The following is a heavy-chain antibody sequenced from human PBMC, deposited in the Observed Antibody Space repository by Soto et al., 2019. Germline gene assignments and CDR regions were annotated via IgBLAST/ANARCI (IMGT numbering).Heavy chain of an antibody. V-gene: IGHV4-31*03. D-gene: IGHD5-18*01. Sequence: SETLSLTCTVSGVSVSTGGYFWTWVRQHPGKGLEWIGNIYYSGMTYYNPSLRGRVSISLDPSESQFSLKLNSVTAADTAVYYCARDSSGPGYSYGKFDYWGQGALVTVSS. CDR1: GVSVSTGGYF. CDR3: ARDSSGPGYSYGKFDY. J-gene: IGHJ4*02. CDR2: IYYSGMT.